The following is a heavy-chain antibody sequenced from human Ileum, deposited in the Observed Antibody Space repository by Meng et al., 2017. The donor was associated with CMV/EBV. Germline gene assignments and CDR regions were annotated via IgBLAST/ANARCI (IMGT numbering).Heavy chain of an antibody. CDR2: TYYRSKWFN. CDR1: GDSVSSTTVT. D-gene: IGHD6-13*01. CDR3: VRLTGNSWLDY. J-gene: IGHJ4*02. Sequence: PGLWTTSHTPVLAWALSGDSVSSTTVTWNWIRQSPSRGLEWLGRTYYRSKWFNDYALSVRGRITINPDISKNQLSLQLNSVTPEDTAVYYCVRLTGNSWLDYWGRGTLVTVSS. V-gene: IGHV6-1*01.